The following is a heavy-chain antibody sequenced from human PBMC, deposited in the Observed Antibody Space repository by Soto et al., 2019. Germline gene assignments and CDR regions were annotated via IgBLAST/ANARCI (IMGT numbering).Heavy chain of an antibody. CDR2: ISGSGGST. Sequence: GVLRLSCAASGSTFSSYAMSWVRQAPRKRLEWVSAISGSGGSTCYADSVKSRFTISRDNSKNTMYMQMNRLRAEDTAVYYCAKDRKDWDSSEFDTWGQGTMVTVST. D-gene: IGHD3-22*01. CDR3: AKDRKDWDSSEFDT. J-gene: IGHJ5*02. V-gene: IGHV3-23*01. CDR1: GSTFSSYA.